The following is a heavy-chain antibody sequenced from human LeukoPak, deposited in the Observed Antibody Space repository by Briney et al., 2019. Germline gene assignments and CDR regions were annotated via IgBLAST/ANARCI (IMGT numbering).Heavy chain of an antibody. J-gene: IGHJ4*02. CDR1: GGSISSYY. CDR3: ASLVHYGKTSHFDY. Sequence: PSETLSLTCTVSGGSISSYYWSWIRQPPGKGLEWIGYIYYSGSTNYNPSLKSRVTISVDTSKNQFSLKLSSVTAADTAVYYCASLVHYGKTSHFDYWGQRTLVTVSS. CDR2: IYYSGST. V-gene: IGHV4-59*01. D-gene: IGHD4-17*01.